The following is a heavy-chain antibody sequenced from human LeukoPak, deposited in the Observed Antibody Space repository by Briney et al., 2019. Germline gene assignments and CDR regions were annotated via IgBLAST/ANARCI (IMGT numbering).Heavy chain of an antibody. CDR2: IYYSGST. CDR3: ARHVDTAMALDAFDI. D-gene: IGHD5-18*01. V-gene: IGHV4-59*01. J-gene: IGHJ3*02. CDR1: GGSISSYY. Sequence: SVNLSLTCTVSGGSISSYYWSWIRQPPGKGLEWIGYIYYSGSTNYNPSLKSRVTISVDTSKNQFSLKLSSVTAADTAVYYCARHVDTAMALDAFDIWGQGTMVTVSS.